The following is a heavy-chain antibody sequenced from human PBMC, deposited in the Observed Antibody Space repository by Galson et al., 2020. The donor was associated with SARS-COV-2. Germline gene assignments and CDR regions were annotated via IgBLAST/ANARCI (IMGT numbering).Heavy chain of an antibody. D-gene: IGHD1-7*01. CDR1: GGSISSSSYY. V-gene: IGHV4-39*07. CDR2: IYYSGST. Sequence: SETLSLTCTVSGGSISSSSYYWGWIRQPPGKGLEWIGSIYYSGSTYYNPSLKSRVTISVDTSKNQFSLKLSSVTAADTAVYYCARYRITGTTSDYFDYWGQGTLVTVSS. J-gene: IGHJ4*02. CDR3: ARYRITGTTSDYFDY.